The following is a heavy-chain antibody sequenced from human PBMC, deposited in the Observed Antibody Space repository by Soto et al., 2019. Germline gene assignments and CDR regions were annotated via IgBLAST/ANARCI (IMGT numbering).Heavy chain of an antibody. CDR3: AKTNYYDSTGYYKWFDP. Sequence: GGSLRLSCAASGFTFSSYAMSWVRQAPGKGLEWVSVISPSGSGAYYADSVKGRFTISRDNSKNTLYLQVDSLRAEDTASYYCAKTNYYDSTGYYKWFDPWGQGTLVTVSS. CDR1: GFTFSSYA. J-gene: IGHJ5*02. V-gene: IGHV3-23*01. CDR2: ISPSGSGA. D-gene: IGHD3-22*01.